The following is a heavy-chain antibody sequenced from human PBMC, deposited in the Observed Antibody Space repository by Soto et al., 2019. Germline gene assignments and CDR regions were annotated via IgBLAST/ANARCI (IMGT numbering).Heavy chain of an antibody. CDR3: ARHSGGYNGFAFSY. Sequence: QVQLQESGPGLVKPSETLSLTCTVSGGSISSYYWSWIRQPPGKGLEWIGYIYYTGSTNYNPSLKSRVTISVDTSKNQFSLSLTSVTAADTAVYYWARHSGGYNGFAFSYWGQGALVTVSS. J-gene: IGHJ4*02. CDR2: IYYTGST. CDR1: GGSISSYY. V-gene: IGHV4-59*08. D-gene: IGHD5-12*01.